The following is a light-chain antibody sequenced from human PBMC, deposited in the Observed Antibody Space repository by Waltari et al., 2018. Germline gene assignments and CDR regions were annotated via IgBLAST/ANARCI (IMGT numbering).Light chain of an antibody. CDR1: YSNVGSYDF. CDR3: CSYASSSPRLI. V-gene: IGLV2-23*02. J-gene: IGLJ2*01. Sequence: QSALTQPASVSGSLGQSLSIHCSGSYSNVGSYDFVSWYHQRQGEAPKLLIYEVLKRPSGISNRFSGSKSGNAASLTISALQPEDEGTYYCCSYASSSPRLIFGGGTELSVL. CDR2: EVL.